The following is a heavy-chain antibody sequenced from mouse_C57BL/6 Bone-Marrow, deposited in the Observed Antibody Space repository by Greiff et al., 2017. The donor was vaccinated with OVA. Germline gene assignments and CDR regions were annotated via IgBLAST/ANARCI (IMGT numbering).Heavy chain of an antibody. V-gene: IGHV14-4*01. J-gene: IGHJ3*01. CDR2: IDPENGDT. CDR3: TTTDYEGY. D-gene: IGHD2-4*01. Sequence: VHVKQSGAELVRPGASVKLSCTASGFNIKDDYMHWVKQRPEQGLEWIGWIDPENGDTEYASKFQGKATITADTSSNTAYLQLSSLTSEDTAVYYCTTTDYEGYWGQGTLVTVSA. CDR1: GFNIKDDY.